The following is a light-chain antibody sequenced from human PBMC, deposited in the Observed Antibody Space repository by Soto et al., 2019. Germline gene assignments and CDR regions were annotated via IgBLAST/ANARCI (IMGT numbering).Light chain of an antibody. J-gene: IGLJ3*02. CDR3: TSYTGTTILEGV. Sequence: QSVLTQPASVSGSPGQSITISCSGTSSDVGGYKYVSWYQHHPGKAPKLIIYEVSNRPSWISNRFSGSKSGNTASLTISGLQAEDEADYYCTSYTGTTILEGVFGGGTKLTVL. CDR1: SSDVGGYKY. V-gene: IGLV2-14*01. CDR2: EVS.